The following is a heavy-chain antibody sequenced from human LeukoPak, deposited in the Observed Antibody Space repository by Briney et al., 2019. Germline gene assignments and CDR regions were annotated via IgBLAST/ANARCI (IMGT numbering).Heavy chain of an antibody. J-gene: IGHJ4*02. V-gene: IGHV4-59*01. CDR1: GGSISSYY. Sequence: SETLSLTCTVSGGSISSYYWSWIRQPPGKGLEWIGYIYYSGSTNYNPSLKSRVTISVDTSKNQFSLKLSSVTAADTAVYYCARDLADYGVIITDYWGQGTLVTVSS. D-gene: IGHD4-17*01. CDR3: ARDLADYGVIITDY. CDR2: IYYSGST.